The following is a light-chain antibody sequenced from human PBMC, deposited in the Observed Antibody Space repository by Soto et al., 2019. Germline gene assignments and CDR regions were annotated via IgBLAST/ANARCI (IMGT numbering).Light chain of an antibody. J-gene: IGKJ3*01. CDR3: QQYGRSQFT. V-gene: IGKV3-20*01. CDR2: DTS. Sequence: EIVLMQSPGTLSLSPGEGATLSCRASQSVNNNYLAWYQQRPGQAPTVLIFDTSRRATGVPDRCSGSGSGTYFTLRISRVEPDDFEVYYCQQYGRSQFTCGPGTKVNTK. CDR1: QSVNNNY.